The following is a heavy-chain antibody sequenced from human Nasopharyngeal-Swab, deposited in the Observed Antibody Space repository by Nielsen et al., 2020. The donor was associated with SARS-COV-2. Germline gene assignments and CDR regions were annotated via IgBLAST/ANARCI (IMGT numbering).Heavy chain of an antibody. Sequence: ASVEGSFKAPGSTFSHYGISWGRQAPWQSLGWRGWVSANSGNTYYAQKFQGRVTMTRDTSITTAHMDLRSLGSDDTAVYYCARDVSYKFDTWGQGTLVTVSS. CDR2: VSANSGNT. J-gene: IGHJ5*02. V-gene: IGHV1-18*01. CDR3: ARDVSYKFDT. CDR1: GSTFSHYG. D-gene: IGHD1-14*01.